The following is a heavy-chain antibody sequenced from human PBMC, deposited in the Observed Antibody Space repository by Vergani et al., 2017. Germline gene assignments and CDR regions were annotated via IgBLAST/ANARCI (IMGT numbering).Heavy chain of an antibody. V-gene: IGHV4-30-4*01. D-gene: IGHD2-2*01. Sequence: QVQLQESGPGLVKASQTLSLTCTVSGGSISSDDFYWSWIRQPPGKGLEWIGYIHYSGTTYYNSSLKSRVSMSVATSKKQFSLKMNSVTAADTAVYYCARRCSTTCSTMGRAAFDIWGQGTMVTVSS. CDR3: ARRCSTTCSTMGRAAFDI. J-gene: IGHJ3*02. CDR2: IHYSGTT. CDR1: GGSISSDDFY.